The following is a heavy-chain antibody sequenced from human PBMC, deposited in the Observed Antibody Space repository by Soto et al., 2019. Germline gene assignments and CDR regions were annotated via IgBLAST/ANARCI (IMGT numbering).Heavy chain of an antibody. CDR2: IYHSGST. CDR3: ARDSRYSYGAGREYYFDY. V-gene: IGHV4-38-2*02. J-gene: IGHJ4*02. Sequence: SETLSVTCAVSGYSISSGYYWGWIRQPPGKGLEWIGSIYHSGSTYYNPSLKSRVTISVDTSKNQFSLKLSSVTAADTAVYYCARDSRYSYGAGREYYFDYWGQGTLVTVSS. D-gene: IGHD5-18*01. CDR1: GYSISSGYY.